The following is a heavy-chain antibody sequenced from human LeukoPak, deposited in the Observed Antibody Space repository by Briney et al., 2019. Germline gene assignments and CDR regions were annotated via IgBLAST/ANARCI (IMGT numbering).Heavy chain of an antibody. CDR1: GFTFSSYS. J-gene: IGHJ3*02. CDR2: ISSSSSYI. Sequence: PGGSLRLSCAASGFTFSSYSMNWVRQAPGKGLEWVSSISSSSSYIYYADSVKGRFTISRDNTKNSLYLQMNSLRAEDTAVYYCARDSSGWYGDAFDIWGQGTMVTVSS. D-gene: IGHD6-19*01. CDR3: ARDSSGWYGDAFDI. V-gene: IGHV3-21*01.